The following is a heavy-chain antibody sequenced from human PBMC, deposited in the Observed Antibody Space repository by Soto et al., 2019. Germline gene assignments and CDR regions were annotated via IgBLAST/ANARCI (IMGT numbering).Heavy chain of an antibody. D-gene: IGHD2-21*02. J-gene: IGHJ2*01. Sequence: QVQLVQSGAEVKKPGSSVKVSCKASGGTFSSYAISWVRQAPGQGLEWMVGIIPIFGTANYAQKFQGRVTSTADDSTSTAYMELSSLRSEDTAVYYCARGEDGGNSESGYFDLWGRGTLVTVSS. CDR3: ARGEDGGNSESGYFDL. CDR1: GGTFSSYA. V-gene: IGHV1-69*01. CDR2: IIPIFGTA.